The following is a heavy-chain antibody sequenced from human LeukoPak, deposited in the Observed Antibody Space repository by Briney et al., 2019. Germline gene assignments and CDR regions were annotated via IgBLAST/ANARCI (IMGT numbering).Heavy chain of an antibody. V-gene: IGHV4-59*01. D-gene: IGHD4-11*01. J-gene: IGHJ4*02. Sequence: SETLSLTCTVSGGSISSYYWSWIRQPPGKGLEWIGYIYYSGSTNYNPSLKSRVTISVDTSRNQFSLKLSSVTAADTAVYYCARGYSDWLRWDQGTQVTVSS. CDR3: ARGYSDWLR. CDR2: IYYSGST. CDR1: GGSISSYY.